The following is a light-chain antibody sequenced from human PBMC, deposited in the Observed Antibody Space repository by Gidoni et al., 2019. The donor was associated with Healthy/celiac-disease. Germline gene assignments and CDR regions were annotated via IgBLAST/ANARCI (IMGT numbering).Light chain of an antibody. CDR2: AAS. CDR3: QKYNSAPLT. V-gene: IGKV1-27*01. J-gene: IGKJ5*01. CDR1: QGISNY. Sequence: DIQMTQTPSSLSASVGDRVTITCRASQGISNYLAWYQQKPGKVPKLLIYAASTLQSGVPSRFSGSGSGTDFTLTISSLQPEDGATYYCQKYNSAPLTFXQXTRLEIK.